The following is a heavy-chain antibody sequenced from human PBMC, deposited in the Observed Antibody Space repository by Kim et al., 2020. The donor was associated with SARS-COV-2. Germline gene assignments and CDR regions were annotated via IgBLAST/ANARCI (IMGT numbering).Heavy chain of an antibody. Sequence: NTKYSQKFQGRVTSTRDTSASTAYMELSSLRSEDTAVYYCWGTIFDEWDYWGQGTLVTVSS. CDR2: NT. V-gene: IGHV1-3*01. CDR3: WGTIFDEWDY. D-gene: IGHD3-3*01. J-gene: IGHJ4*02.